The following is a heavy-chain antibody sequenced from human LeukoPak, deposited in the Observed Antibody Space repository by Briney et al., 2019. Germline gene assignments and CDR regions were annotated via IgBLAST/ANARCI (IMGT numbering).Heavy chain of an antibody. V-gene: IGHV3-33*01. CDR1: GXTFSSYG. CDR2: IWYDGSNK. Sequence: GGSLRLSCAASGXTFSSYGMHWVRQAPDKGLEWVAIIWYDGSNKFYADSVKGRFTISRDNSKNTLYLQMNSLRAEDTAVYYCARDDTVYFDYWGQGTLVTVSS. J-gene: IGHJ4*02. CDR3: ARDDTVYFDY. D-gene: IGHD2-2*02.